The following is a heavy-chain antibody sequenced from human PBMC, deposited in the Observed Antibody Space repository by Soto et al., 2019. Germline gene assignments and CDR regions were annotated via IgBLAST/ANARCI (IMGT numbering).Heavy chain of an antibody. V-gene: IGHV4-39*01. Sequence: SETLSLTCTVSGGSISSSSYYWGWIRQPPGKGLEWIGSIYYSGSTYYNPSLKSRVTISVDTSKNQSSLKLSSVTAADTAVYYCATQHWGSPPSEWYFDLWGRGTLVTVSS. CDR1: GGSISSSSYY. D-gene: IGHD7-27*01. J-gene: IGHJ2*01. CDR3: ATQHWGSPPSEWYFDL. CDR2: IYYSGST.